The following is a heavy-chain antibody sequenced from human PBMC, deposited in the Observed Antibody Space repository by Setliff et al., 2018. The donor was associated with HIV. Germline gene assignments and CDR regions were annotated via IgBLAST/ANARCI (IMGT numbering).Heavy chain of an antibody. CDR3: ARSITTAGTVFDY. V-gene: IGHV6-1*01. J-gene: IGHJ4*02. CDR2: TFHRSKWYS. Sequence: SQTLSLTCAISGDSVSNYSAAWNWIRQSPSRGLEWLGRTFHRSKWYSDYAESVRSRITINPDTSKNQLSLQLHSVTPEDTAVYYCARSITTAGTVFDYWCQGTLVTVSS. CDR1: GDSVSNYSAA. D-gene: IGHD6-13*01.